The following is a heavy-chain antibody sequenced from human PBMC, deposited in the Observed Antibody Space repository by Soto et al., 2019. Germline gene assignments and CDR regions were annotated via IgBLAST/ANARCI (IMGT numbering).Heavy chain of an antibody. J-gene: IGHJ6*03. CDR3: VRDNLHGRYYMDV. D-gene: IGHD4-17*01. Sequence: QVQLVESGGGVVQPGRSLRLSCAASGFTFSNYGMHWVRQAPGKGLEWVAMTWYDGGNKYYADSVKGRFTISRDNSQNSLYLQMNSLRAEDTAVYYCVRDNLHGRYYMDVWGKGTTVTASS. CDR2: TWYDGGNK. CDR1: GFTFSNYG. V-gene: IGHV3-33*01.